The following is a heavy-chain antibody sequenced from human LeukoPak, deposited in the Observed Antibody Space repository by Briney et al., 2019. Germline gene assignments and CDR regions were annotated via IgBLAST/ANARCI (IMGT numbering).Heavy chain of an antibody. CDR1: GFTFSTYS. CDR2: ISSGTSTI. J-gene: IGHJ4*02. V-gene: IGHV3-48*01. CDR3: AREVVAATYDY. D-gene: IGHD2-15*01. Sequence: PGGSLRLSCAASGFTFSTYSMNWVRQAPGKGLEWVSYISSGTSTIYYADSVKGRFTISRDNAKNSLYLQMNSLRAEDTAVYYCAREVVAATYDYWGQGTLVTVSS.